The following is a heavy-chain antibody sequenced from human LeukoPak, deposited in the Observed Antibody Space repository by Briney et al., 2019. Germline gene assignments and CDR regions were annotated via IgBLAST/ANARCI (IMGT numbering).Heavy chain of an antibody. CDR1: GDSVSSNSAA. J-gene: IGHJ3*02. CDR2: TYYRSKWYN. Sequence: SQTLSLTCAISGDSVSSNSAAWNWIRQSPSRGLEWLGRTYYRSKWYNDYAVSVKSRITINPDTSKNQFSLQPNSVTPEDTAVYYCARDRVKLGIKVGVAFDIWGQGTMVTVSS. CDR3: ARDRVKLGIKVGVAFDI. D-gene: IGHD7-27*01. V-gene: IGHV6-1*01.